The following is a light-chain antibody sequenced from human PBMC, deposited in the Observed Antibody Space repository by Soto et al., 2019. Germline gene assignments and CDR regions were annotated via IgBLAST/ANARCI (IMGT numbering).Light chain of an antibody. J-gene: IGKJ1*01. CDR2: GAS. CDR3: QQLNGSPWT. CDR1: PAIASF. Sequence: IQLTQSPSSLSASVGDRVTITCRASPAIASFLAWYQQKPGTAPKLLIYGASTLQSGAPSRFSGSRSGTDYTLTIGSLQPEDFATYYCQQLNGSPWTFGQGTKVEV. V-gene: IGKV1-9*01.